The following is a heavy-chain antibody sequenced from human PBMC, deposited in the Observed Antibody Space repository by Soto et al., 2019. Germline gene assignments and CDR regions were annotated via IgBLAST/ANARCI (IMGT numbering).Heavy chain of an antibody. CDR1: GGSISSGGYY. V-gene: IGHV4-31*03. CDR2: IYYSGST. J-gene: IGHJ3*02. CDR3: ARRGFGEWGAFDI. Sequence: QVQLQESGPGLVKPSQTLSLTCTVSGGSISSGGYYWSWIRQHPGKGLEWIGYIYYSGSTYYNPSLQSRVTISVDTSKNQFSLKLSSVTAADTAVYYCARRGFGEWGAFDIWGQGTMVTVSS. D-gene: IGHD3-10*01.